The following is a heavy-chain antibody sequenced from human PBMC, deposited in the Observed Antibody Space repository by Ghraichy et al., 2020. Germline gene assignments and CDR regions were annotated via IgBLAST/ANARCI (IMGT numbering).Heavy chain of an antibody. CDR1: GFSFDVYA. J-gene: IGHJ4*02. Sequence: GGSLRLSCAASGFSFDVYAMHWVRQAPGKGLEWVSLISGDGVSTYYADSVKGRFTISRENSKNSLYLQMNSLRTEDIALYYCAKGQYDKSGYYDYWGQGTLVTVSS. CDR3: AKGQYDKSGYYDY. V-gene: IGHV3-43*02. CDR2: ISGDGVST. D-gene: IGHD3-22*01.